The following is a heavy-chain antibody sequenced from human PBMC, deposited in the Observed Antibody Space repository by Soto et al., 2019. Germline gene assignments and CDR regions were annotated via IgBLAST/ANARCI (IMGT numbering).Heavy chain of an antibody. CDR2: ISGSGGST. J-gene: IGHJ2*01. CDR3: AKAQTYYYDSSGYYYDYWYFDL. Sequence: GGSLRLCCSASVFTFSSYAMSWCRQAPGKGLEWVSAISGSGGSTYYADSVKGRFTISRDNSKNTLYLQMNSLRAEDTAVYYCAKAQTYYYDSSGYYYDYWYFDLWGRGTLVTVSS. D-gene: IGHD3-22*01. CDR1: VFTFSSYA. V-gene: IGHV3-23*01.